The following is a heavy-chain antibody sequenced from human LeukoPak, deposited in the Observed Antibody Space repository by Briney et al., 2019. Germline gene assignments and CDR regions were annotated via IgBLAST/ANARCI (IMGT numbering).Heavy chain of an antibody. J-gene: IGHJ5*02. CDR1: GGSISSGSYY. Sequence: SETLSLTCTVSGGSISSGSYYWSWIRQPAGKGLEWIGRIYTSGSTNYNPSLKSRVTISVDTSKNQFSLKLSSVTAADTAVYYCARHGPGYCSSTSCYYSNWFDPWGQGTLVTVSS. CDR2: IYTSGST. V-gene: IGHV4-61*02. D-gene: IGHD2-2*01. CDR3: ARHGPGYCSSTSCYYSNWFDP.